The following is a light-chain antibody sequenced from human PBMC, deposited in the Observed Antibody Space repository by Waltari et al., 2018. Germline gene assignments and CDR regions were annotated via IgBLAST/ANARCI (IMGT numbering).Light chain of an antibody. Sequence: SYVLTQPPSVSVAPGQTARITCGGNNIGSKNVHWYQQNPGQAPVLVVYDDSARPSGSPERFSGSNAGNTATLTISRVEAGDEADYYCQVWDSSSDPWAFGGGTKLTVL. CDR2: DDS. V-gene: IGLV3-21*02. CDR3: QVWDSSSDPWA. J-gene: IGLJ2*01. CDR1: NIGSKN.